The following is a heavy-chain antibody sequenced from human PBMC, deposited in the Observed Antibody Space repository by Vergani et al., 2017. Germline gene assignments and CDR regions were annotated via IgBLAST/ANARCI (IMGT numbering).Heavy chain of an antibody. J-gene: IGHJ3*02. CDR2: IFYSGTT. CDR1: GGSISSGDHC. Sequence: QVQLQESGPGVVKPSQTLSLTCAVSGGSISSGDHCWTWIRQRPGKGLEWIGYIFYSGTTYDNPSLRSRLTISVDTSQNQFSLKLRSVTAADTAVYYCGRHSISGYHDAFDIWGQGTMVTVSS. D-gene: IGHD3-22*01. V-gene: IGHV4-31*11. CDR3: GRHSISGYHDAFDI.